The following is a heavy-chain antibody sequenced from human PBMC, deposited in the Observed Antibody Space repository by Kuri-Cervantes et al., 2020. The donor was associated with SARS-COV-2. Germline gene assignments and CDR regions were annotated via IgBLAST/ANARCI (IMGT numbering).Heavy chain of an antibody. Sequence: ETLSLTWAASGFTFSNYSMNWVRQAPGKGLEWVSSISSSTSYIYYADSVKGRLTIPRDNAKNSLYLQMNSLRAEDTAVYHCYAIAVGGTVDYWGQGTLVTVSS. D-gene: IGHD6-19*01. CDR1: GFTFSNYS. CDR3: YAIAVGGTVDY. J-gene: IGHJ4*02. V-gene: IGHV3-21*01. CDR2: ISSSTSYI.